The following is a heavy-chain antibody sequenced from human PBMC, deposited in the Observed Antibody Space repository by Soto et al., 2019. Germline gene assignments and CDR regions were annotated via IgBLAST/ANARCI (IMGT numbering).Heavy chain of an antibody. CDR2: IYWNDDK. V-gene: IGHV2-5*01. CDR1: GFSLRTTGVG. D-gene: IGHD3-16*01. J-gene: IGHJ4*02. CDR3: AHTWGLPFDY. Sequence: QITLKESGPTLVEPTQTLTLTCTYSGFSLRTTGVGVGWNRQPPGKALEWLGIIYWNDDKRYSPSLKNRFTLTSDISKSQVVLTMTNMDPVDTATYFCAHTWGLPFDYWGQGTLVIVSS.